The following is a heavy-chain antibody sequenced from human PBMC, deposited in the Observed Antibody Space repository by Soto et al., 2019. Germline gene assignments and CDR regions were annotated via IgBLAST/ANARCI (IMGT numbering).Heavy chain of an antibody. V-gene: IGHV3-23*01. CDR3: AKAGSGRYQLPASGMDY. CDR1: GFTFSSYA. CDR2: ISGSGGST. J-gene: IGHJ4*02. D-gene: IGHD2-2*01. Sequence: EVQLLESGGGLVQPGGSLRLSCAASGFTFSSYAMSWVRQAPGKGLEWVSAISGSGGSTYYADSVKGRFTICRHNSKNTLYLQMNSVRAEDTAVYCCAKAGSGRYQLPASGMDYWGQGTLVTVSS.